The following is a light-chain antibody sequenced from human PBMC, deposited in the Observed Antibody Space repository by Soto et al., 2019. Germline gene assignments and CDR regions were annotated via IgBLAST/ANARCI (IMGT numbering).Light chain of an antibody. CDR2: DAS. CDR3: HQRYNWPIT. V-gene: IGKV3-11*01. CDR1: QSVDNY. Sequence: EIVLTQSPATLSLSPGERATLSCRVSQSVDNYLAWFQQKPGQAPRLLIYDASNRATGIPARFSGSGSGTDFTLTISSLEPEDVAVYYCHQRYNWPITFGQGTRLEIK. J-gene: IGKJ5*01.